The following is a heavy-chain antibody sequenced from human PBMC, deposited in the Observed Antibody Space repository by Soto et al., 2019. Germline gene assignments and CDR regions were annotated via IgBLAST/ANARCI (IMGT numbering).Heavy chain of an antibody. V-gene: IGHV4-59*01. Sequence: SETPSPTFTFSGGSIRSYYLNWIRPPPGKGLEWIGYIYYSGSTNYNPSLKSRVTISVDTSKNQFSLKLSSVTAADTAVYYCARGRVVGATRVWWFDPWGQGTLVTVSS. CDR3: ARGRVVGATRVWWFDP. CDR1: GGSIRSYY. D-gene: IGHD1-26*01. CDR2: IYYSGST. J-gene: IGHJ5*02.